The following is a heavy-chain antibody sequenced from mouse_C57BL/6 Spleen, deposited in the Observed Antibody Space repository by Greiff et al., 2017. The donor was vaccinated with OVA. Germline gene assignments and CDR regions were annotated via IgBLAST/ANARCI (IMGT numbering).Heavy chain of an antibody. J-gene: IGHJ3*01. V-gene: IGHV1-81*01. CDR1: GYTFTSYG. CDR2: IYPRSGNT. Sequence: QVQLQQSGAELARPGASVKLSCKASGYTFTSYGISWVKQRTGQGLEWIGEIYPRSGNTYYNEKFKGKATLTADKSSSTAYMELRSLTSEDSAVYFCAREIEGFAYWGQGTLVTVSA. CDR3: AREIEGFAY.